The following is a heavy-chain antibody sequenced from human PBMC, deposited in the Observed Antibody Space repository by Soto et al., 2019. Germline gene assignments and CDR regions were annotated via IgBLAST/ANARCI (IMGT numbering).Heavy chain of an antibody. CDR1: GGTLSSYA. D-gene: IGHD1-26*01. V-gene: IGHV1-69*01. Sequence: QVQLVQSGAEVKKPGSSVKVSCKASGGTLSSYAISWVRQAPGQGLEWMGGIIPIFGTANYAQKFQGRVTITADESTSTAYMELSSLRSEDTAVYYCARGMGANRRVEYYYGMDVWGQGTTVTVSS. J-gene: IGHJ6*02. CDR3: ARGMGANRRVEYYYGMDV. CDR2: IIPIFGTA.